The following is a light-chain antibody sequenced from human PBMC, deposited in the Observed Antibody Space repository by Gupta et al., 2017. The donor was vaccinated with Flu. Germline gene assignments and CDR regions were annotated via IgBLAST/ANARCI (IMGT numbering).Light chain of an antibody. J-gene: IGKJ4*01. CDR2: TAS. V-gene: IGKV1-39*01. CDR1: QSIDNL. CDR3: QQSDITPPT. Sequence: DIQMTQSPSSLSAFARDTVNITCRAAQSIDNLLNWYQRRPGKAPKLLVYTASNLQSGVPSRFSGSRSGIDFTLTISSLQPEDSATYYCQQSDITPPTFGGGTKVEI.